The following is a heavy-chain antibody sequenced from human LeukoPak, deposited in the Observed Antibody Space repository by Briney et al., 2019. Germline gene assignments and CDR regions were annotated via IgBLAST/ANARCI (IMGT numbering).Heavy chain of an antibody. Sequence: SETLSLTCAVSGGSISSGGYSWSWTRQPPGKGLEWIGYIYHSGSTYYNPSLKSRVTISVDRSKNQFSLKLNSVTAADTAVYFCARDGYHINWFDPWGQGTLVTVSS. CDR3: ARDGYHINWFDP. D-gene: IGHD2-2*01. V-gene: IGHV4-30-2*01. J-gene: IGHJ5*02. CDR1: GGSISSGGYS. CDR2: IYHSGST.